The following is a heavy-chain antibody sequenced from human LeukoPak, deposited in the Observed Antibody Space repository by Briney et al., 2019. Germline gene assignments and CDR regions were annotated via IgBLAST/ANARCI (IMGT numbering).Heavy chain of an antibody. CDR1: GFAFNSYE. J-gene: IGHJ4*02. D-gene: IGHD6-19*01. V-gene: IGHV3-48*03. Sequence: AGGSLRLSCIASGFAFNSYEMNWVRQAPGKGLEWVSYISSSGSIKHYADSVKGRFTISRVNAKNSLYLQMNSLKDEDTAVYYCERARYTSGWETLDYWGQGTLVTVSS. CDR3: ERARYTSGWETLDY. CDR2: ISSSGSIK.